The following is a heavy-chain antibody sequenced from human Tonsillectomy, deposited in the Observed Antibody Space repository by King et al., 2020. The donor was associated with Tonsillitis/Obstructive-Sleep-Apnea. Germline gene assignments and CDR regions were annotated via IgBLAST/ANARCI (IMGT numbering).Heavy chain of an antibody. Sequence: VQLQESGPGLVRPSETLSLTCTVSGGSASSVHYYWNWIRQPPGKGLEWIGYIYNKGRTDYNPSLKSRVTISVDTANNQFSLQLTSMTAADTAQYYCPRVGRRDGYNGIDYWGPGTRVTVSS. V-gene: IGHV4-61*01. CDR2: IYNKGRT. J-gene: IGHJ4*02. CDR3: PRVGRRDGYNGIDY. D-gene: IGHD5-24*01. CDR1: GGSASSVHYY.